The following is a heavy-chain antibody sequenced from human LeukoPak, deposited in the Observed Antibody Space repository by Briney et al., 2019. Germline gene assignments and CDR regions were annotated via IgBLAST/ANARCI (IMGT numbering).Heavy chain of an antibody. V-gene: IGHV1-18*01. CDR2: ISAYNGNT. J-gene: IGHJ4*02. CDR1: GYTFTSYG. D-gene: IGHD3-22*01. CDR3: ARAPRGNYYDSSGYSRAPPVS. Sequence: ASVKVSCKASGYTFTSYGISWVRQAPGQGLEWMGWISAYNGNTNYAQKLQGRVTMTTDTSTSTAYMELSSLRSEDTAVYYCARAPRGNYYDSSGYSRAPPVSWGQGTLVTVSS.